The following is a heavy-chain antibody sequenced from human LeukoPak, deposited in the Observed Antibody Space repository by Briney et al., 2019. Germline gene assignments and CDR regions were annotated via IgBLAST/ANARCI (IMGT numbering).Heavy chain of an antibody. CDR2: INPSGGST. J-gene: IGHJ6*02. CDR1: GYTFTGYY. D-gene: IGHD6-13*01. CDR3: AREIAAAGQYYYGMDV. Sequence: ASVKVSCKASGYTFTGYYMHWVRQAPGQGLEWMGIINPSGGSTSYAQKFQGRVTMTRDTSTSTVYMELSSLRSEDTAVYYCAREIAAAGQYYYGMDVWGQGTTVTVSS. V-gene: IGHV1-46*01.